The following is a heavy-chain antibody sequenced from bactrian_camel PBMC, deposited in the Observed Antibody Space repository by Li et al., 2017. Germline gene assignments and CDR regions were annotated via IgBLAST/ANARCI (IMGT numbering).Heavy chain of an antibody. Sequence: HVQLVESGGGSVQAGGSLALSCVISEDTYGDACMSWFRQAPGKEREGVAGVLRDGGVTYYADSVKGRFTISRNNAKNTLYLRMNNLEPEDTAMYYCAADSRFYGSSLYCYTLREPLRNFAYWGQGTQVTVS. V-gene: IGHV3S6*01. D-gene: IGHD2*01. CDR2: VLRDGGVT. J-gene: IGHJ4*01. CDR1: EDTYGDAC. CDR3: AADSRFYGSSLYCYTLREPLRNFAY.